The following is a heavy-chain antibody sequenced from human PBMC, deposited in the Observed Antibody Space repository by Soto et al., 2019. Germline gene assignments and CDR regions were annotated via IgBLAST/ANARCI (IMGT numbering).Heavy chain of an antibody. V-gene: IGHV3-53*01. D-gene: IGHD1-26*01. CDR2: HYSGGST. CDR3: ARHRHPRVTVGATSPHDP. Sequence: GVSLRLSCAISGFSVSSTYLTWARPAPGKGLEWVSVHYSGGSTYYADSVQGRFTISRDKSNNTLYLQISRVGAEDTAVYICARHRHPRVTVGATSPHDPWGQGTGDTVSS. CDR1: GFSVSSTY. J-gene: IGHJ5*02.